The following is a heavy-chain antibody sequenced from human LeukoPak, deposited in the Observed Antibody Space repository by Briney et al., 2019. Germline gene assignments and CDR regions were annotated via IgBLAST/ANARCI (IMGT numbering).Heavy chain of an antibody. D-gene: IGHD6-19*01. CDR1: GGSFSGYY. J-gene: IGHJ4*02. Sequence: SETLSLTCTVYGGSFSGYYWSWIRQPPGKGLEWIGEINHSGSTNYNPSLKSRVTISVDTSKNQFSLKLSSVTAADTAVYYCARGRSSGWYWYWGQGTLVTVSS. CDR2: INHSGST. V-gene: IGHV4-34*01. CDR3: ARGRSSGWYWY.